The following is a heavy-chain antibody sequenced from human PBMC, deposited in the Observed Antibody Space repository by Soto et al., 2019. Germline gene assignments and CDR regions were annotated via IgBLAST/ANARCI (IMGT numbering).Heavy chain of an antibody. D-gene: IGHD6-19*01. CDR2: FYSSGSI. CDR1: GYFIGAGGYY. CDR3: AIMYISGSGWFHT. Sequence: QIELQESGPGLVKPSQTLSLTCFVSGYFIGAGGYYWSWIRHNPGKGLEWIGSFYSSGSIIYIPSLRSRVSMSGEMSTIQFSMSLTSVSAGDTARYYCAIMYISGSGWFHTWCQGTLVTVSS. V-gene: IGHV4-31*02. J-gene: IGHJ5*02.